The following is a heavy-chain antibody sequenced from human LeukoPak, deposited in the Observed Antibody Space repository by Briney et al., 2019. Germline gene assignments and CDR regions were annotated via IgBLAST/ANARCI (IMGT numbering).Heavy chain of an antibody. J-gene: IGHJ4*02. CDR3: ARGGRWLQLRIPFDY. CDR2: INHSGST. V-gene: IGHV4-34*01. D-gene: IGHD5-24*01. Sequence: SETLSLTCTVSGGSISSYYWSWIRQPPGKGLEWIGEINHSGSTNYNPSLKSRVTISVDTSKNQFSLKLSSVTAADTAVYYCARGGRWLQLRIPFDYWGQGTLVTVSS. CDR1: GGSISSYY.